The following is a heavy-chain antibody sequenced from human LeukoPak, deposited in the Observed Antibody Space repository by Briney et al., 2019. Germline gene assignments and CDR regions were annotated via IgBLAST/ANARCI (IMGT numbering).Heavy chain of an antibody. V-gene: IGHV3-21*01. CDR3: ARVRYNWNYGAFDI. J-gene: IGHJ3*02. CDR1: GFTFSSYS. CDR2: ISSSSSYI. Sequence: GGSLRLSCAASGFTFSSYSMNWVRQAPGKGLEWVSSISSSSSYIYYADSVKGRFTISRDNAKNSLYLQMNSLRAEDTAVYYCARVRYNWNYGAFDIWGRGTMVTVSS. D-gene: IGHD1-7*01.